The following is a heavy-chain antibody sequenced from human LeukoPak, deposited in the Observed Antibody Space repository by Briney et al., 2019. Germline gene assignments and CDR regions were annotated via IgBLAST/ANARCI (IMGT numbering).Heavy chain of an antibody. Sequence: SETLSLTCAVYGDSFSRYYWSWIRQPPGKGLEWIAEINHRGTTHYNPSLKSRVNISADTSKNQFSLHLDSVTAADTAVYYCVRSWAGMYYPFYYFDYWGQGTLVSVSS. D-gene: IGHD1-26*01. CDR2: INHRGTT. CDR3: VRSWAGMYYPFYYFDY. CDR1: GDSFSRYY. J-gene: IGHJ4*02. V-gene: IGHV4-34*01.